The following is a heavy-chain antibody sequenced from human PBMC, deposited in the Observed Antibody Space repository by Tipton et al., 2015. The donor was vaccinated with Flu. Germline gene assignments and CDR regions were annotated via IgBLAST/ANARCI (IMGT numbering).Heavy chain of an antibody. CDR3: TRERLITSGYEAY. Sequence: SLRLSCAASGFIFSDYWMAWVRQAPGKGLEWVGFIKSKAYGEKIEYAASVKGRFTISRDDSKGIAYLQMNSLRTEDTAVYYCTRERLITSGYEAYWGQGTLVTVSS. J-gene: IGHJ4*02. V-gene: IGHV3-49*04. CDR1: GFIFSDYW. CDR2: IKSKAYGEKI. D-gene: IGHD3-3*01.